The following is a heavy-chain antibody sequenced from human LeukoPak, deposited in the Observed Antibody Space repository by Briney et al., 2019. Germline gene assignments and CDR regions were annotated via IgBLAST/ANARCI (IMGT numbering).Heavy chain of an antibody. J-gene: IGHJ6*02. Sequence: ASVKVSCKASGYTFTSYDFNWVRQATGQRPEWMGWMSPNSGDTGYAQKFQDRVTMTRNTSISTAYMELSSLRSDDTAVYYCARDPKYSSSSRLHYYGMDVWGQGTTVTVSS. V-gene: IGHV1-8*01. CDR1: GYTFTSYD. D-gene: IGHD6-6*01. CDR2: MSPNSGDT. CDR3: ARDPKYSSSSRLHYYGMDV.